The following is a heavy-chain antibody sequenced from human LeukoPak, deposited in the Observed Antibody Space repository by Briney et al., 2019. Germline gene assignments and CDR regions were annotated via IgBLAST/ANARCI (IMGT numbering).Heavy chain of an antibody. J-gene: IGHJ3*02. CDR2: IYPGDSDT. CDR3: TRQKYYYDSSGEI. D-gene: IGHD3-22*01. CDR1: EDSFTSYW. V-gene: IGHV5-51*01. Sequence: GESLKISCKGSEDSFTSYWIAWVRQMPGGKGLEWMGIIYPGDSDTKYNPSFQGQVTISADKSISTAYLQWSSLRAPDTAMYYCTRQKYYYDSSGEIWGQGTMVTVSS.